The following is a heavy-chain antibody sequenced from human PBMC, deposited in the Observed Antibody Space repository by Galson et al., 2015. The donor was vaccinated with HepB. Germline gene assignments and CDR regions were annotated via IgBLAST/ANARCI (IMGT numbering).Heavy chain of an antibody. V-gene: IGHV3-11*01. J-gene: IGHJ4*02. CDR3: ARGGGVFSSNWYESGDY. CDR2: ISSTGSTI. Sequence: SLRLSCAASGFTFSDYYMSWIRQAPGKGLEWVSYISSTGSTIYYADSVKGRFTISRDNAKNSLYLQMNRLRAEDTAVYYCARGGGVFSSNWYESGDYWGQGTLVTVSS. D-gene: IGHD6-13*01. CDR1: GFTFSDYY.